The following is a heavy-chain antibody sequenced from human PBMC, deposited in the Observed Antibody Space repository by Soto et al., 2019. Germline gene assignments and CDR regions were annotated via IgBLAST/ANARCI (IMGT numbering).Heavy chain of an antibody. D-gene: IGHD2-2*02. V-gene: IGHV3-15*07. CDR2: VKSKNDGGTT. CDR3: TTDSYTTRIILRFEY. J-gene: IGHJ4*01. Sequence: GGSLRLSCAASGFTFSNAWINWVRQTPGKGLEWVGRVKSKNDGGTTDFAAPVKGRFTISRDDSKNMVYLEMNSLQTEDTAINYGTTDSYTTRIILRFEYWRHGALVSVSS. CDR1: GFTFSNAW.